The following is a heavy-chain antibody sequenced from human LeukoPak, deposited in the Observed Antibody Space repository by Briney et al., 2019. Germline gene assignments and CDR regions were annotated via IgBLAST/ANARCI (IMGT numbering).Heavy chain of an antibody. D-gene: IGHD3-22*01. J-gene: IGHJ4*02. V-gene: IGHV3-13*01. CDR3: VRGRNNNYYDDSGYSPY. Sequence: PGGSLRLSCAASGFTFSSFDMHWVRQAPGKGLERVSGIGTLLDTDYPDSLKGRFTISRENAKNSVFLQMNNVRAGDTAVYYCVRGRNNNYYDDSGYSPYWGQGTLVTASS. CDR2: IGTLLDT. CDR1: GFTFSSFD.